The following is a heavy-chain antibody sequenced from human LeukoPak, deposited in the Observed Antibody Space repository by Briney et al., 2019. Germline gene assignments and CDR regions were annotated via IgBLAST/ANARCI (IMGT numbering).Heavy chain of an antibody. CDR1: GFPFSSYA. CDR2: ISGSGGST. J-gene: IGHJ4*02. D-gene: IGHD1-26*01. Sequence: GGSLRLSFAASGFPFSSYAMSWVRPAPGKGLEWVSAISGSGGSTYYADSVKGRFTISRDNSKNTLYLQMNSLRAEDTAVYYCAKDRAWGAFAYWGQGTLVTVSS. V-gene: IGHV3-23*01. CDR3: AKDRAWGAFAY.